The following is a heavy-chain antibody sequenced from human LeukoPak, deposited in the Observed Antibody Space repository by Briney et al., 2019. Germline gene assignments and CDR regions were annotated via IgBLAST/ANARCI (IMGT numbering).Heavy chain of an antibody. D-gene: IGHD3-10*01. V-gene: IGHV1-2*02. J-gene: IGHJ3*01. Sequence: GASVEVSCKASGYTFTGYYMHWVRQAPGQGLEWMGWINPNSGGTSYAQKFQGRVTMTRDTSISTAYMELSRLRSDDTAVYYCARDLTGEDAFDLWGQGTMVTVSS. CDR1: GYTFTGYY. CDR2: INPNSGGT. CDR3: ARDLTGEDAFDL.